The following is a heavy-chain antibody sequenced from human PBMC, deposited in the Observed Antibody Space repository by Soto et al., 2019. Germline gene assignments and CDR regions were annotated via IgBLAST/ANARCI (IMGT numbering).Heavy chain of an antibody. D-gene: IGHD3-3*01. V-gene: IGHV1-58*01. CDR3: AATRTVLRFLEWLLGGMDV. J-gene: IGHJ6*02. CDR2: IVVGSGNT. Sequence: GASVKVSCKASGFTFTSSAVQWVRQARGQRLEWIGWIVVGSGNTNYAQKFQERVTITRDMSTSTAYMELSSLRSADTAVYYCAATRTVLRFLEWLLGGMDVWGQGTTVTVS. CDR1: GFTFTSSA.